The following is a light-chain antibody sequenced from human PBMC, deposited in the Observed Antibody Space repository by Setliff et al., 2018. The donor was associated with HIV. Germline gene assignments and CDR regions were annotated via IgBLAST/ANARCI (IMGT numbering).Light chain of an antibody. CDR2: AVN. Sequence: QSALTQPASVSGSPGQSITISCTGTSSDVGGYNYVSWYQQHPGKAPKVIIYAVNRRPSGISNRFSGSKSGNTASLTISGLQAEDEADYYCSSYTSSNTYVVGTGTKV. CDR1: SSDVGGYNY. J-gene: IGLJ1*01. V-gene: IGLV2-14*03. CDR3: SSYTSSNTYV.